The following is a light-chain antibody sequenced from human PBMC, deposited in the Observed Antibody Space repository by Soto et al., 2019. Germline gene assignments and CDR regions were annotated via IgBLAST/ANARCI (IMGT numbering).Light chain of an antibody. J-gene: IGKJ3*01. Sequence: DIQMTQSPSTLSGSVGDRVTITCRASQTISSWLAWYQQKPGKAPKLLIYKASTLKSGVPSRFSGSGSGTEFTLTISSLQPDDFATYYCQQLQSYPFTFGPGTKVDIK. V-gene: IGKV1-5*03. CDR1: QTISSW. CDR3: QQLQSYPFT. CDR2: KAS.